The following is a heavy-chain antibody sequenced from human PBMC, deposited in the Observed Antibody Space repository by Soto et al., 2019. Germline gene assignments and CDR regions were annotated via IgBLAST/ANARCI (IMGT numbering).Heavy chain of an antibody. D-gene: IGHD2-15*01. CDR1: GGSISSGGYY. J-gene: IGHJ3*02. CDR3: ARDTDYFGGVVAAFDI. Sequence: QVPLQESGPGLVKPSQTLSLTCTFSGGSISSGGYYWSWIRQHAGKVLEWIGYLYYSGRTYYNPSLESRATIAVDTSKHQFSLKLGSVTAADTAVYYCARDTDYFGGVVAAFDIWFQGTMVTVST. V-gene: IGHV4-31*03. CDR2: LYYSGRT.